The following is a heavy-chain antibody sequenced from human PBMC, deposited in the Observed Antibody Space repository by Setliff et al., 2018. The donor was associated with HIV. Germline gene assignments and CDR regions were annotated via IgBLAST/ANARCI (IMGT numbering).Heavy chain of an antibody. V-gene: IGHV1-58*02. CDR2: IVVGSGDT. D-gene: IGHD3-10*01. Sequence: SVKVSCKASGFTFSSSAMQWVRQARGQRLEYIGWIVVGSGDTNYSQKFQERLTITRDMSTSTAYMELNSLRSEDTAVYYCAAGEITMVRGVIRYYYYGMDVWGQGTTVTV. J-gene: IGHJ6*02. CDR1: GFTFSSSA. CDR3: AAGEITMVRGVIRYYYYGMDV.